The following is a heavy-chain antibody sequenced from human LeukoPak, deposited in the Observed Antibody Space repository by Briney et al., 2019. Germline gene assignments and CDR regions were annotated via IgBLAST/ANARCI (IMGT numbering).Heavy chain of an antibody. CDR3: ARGSVVVIAPFHY. CDR2: INHSGST. D-gene: IGHD3-22*01. J-gene: IGHJ4*02. CDR1: GGSFSGYY. Sequence: SETLSLTCAVYGGSFSGYYWSWIRQPPGKGLEWIGEINHSGSTNYNPSLKSRVTISVDTSKNQFSLKLSSVTAADTAVYYCARGSVVVIAPFHYWGQGTLVTVSS. V-gene: IGHV4-34*01.